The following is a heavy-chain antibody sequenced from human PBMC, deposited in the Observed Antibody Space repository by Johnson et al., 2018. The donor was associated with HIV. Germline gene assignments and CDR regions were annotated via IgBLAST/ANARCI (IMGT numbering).Heavy chain of an antibody. Sequence: VQLVESGGSMVRPGGSLRLSCVASGFTFDNYGMSWVRQTPGKGLEWVSGINWNGGSTGYADSVKGRFTISRDNSKNTLYLQMNSLRAEDTAVYYCARDVQGAFDIWGQGTMVTVSS. D-gene: IGHD1-1*01. CDR2: INWNGGST. CDR1: GFTFDNYG. V-gene: IGHV3-20*04. CDR3: ARDVQGAFDI. J-gene: IGHJ3*02.